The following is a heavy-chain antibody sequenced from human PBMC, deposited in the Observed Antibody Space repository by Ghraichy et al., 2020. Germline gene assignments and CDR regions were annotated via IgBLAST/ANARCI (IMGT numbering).Heavy chain of an antibody. CDR1: GGSISSGDYY. Sequence: SETLSLTCTVSGGSISSGDYYWSWIRQPPRKGLEWIGYIYYSGSTYYNPSLKSRVTISVDTSKNQFSLKLSSVTAADTAVYYCAREGEGSLDYWGQGTLVTVSS. D-gene: IGHD3-16*01. CDR3: AREGEGSLDY. J-gene: IGHJ4*02. V-gene: IGHV4-30-4*08. CDR2: IYYSGST.